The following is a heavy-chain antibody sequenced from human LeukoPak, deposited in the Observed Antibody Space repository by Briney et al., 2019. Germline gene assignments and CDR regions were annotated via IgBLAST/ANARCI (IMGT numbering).Heavy chain of an antibody. V-gene: IGHV3-11*06. CDR2: ISSSSYT. CDR1: GFTFSDYY. J-gene: IGHJ4*02. D-gene: IGHD5-24*01. CDR3: ASTRRDGYNSFDY. Sequence: GGSLRLSCAASGFTFSDYYMSWIRQAPGKGLEWVSYISSSSYTNYADSVKGRFTISRDNAKNSLYLQMNSLRAEDTAVYYCASTRRDGYNSFDYWGQGTLVTVSS.